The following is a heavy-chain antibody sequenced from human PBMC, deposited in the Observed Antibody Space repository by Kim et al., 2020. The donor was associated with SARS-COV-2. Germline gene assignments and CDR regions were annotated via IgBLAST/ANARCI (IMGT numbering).Heavy chain of an antibody. J-gene: IGHJ4*02. CDR1: GGSISSGDYY. CDR2: IYYSGST. V-gene: IGHV4-30-4*01. CDR3: ARNEYYGSGNFDY. Sequence: SETLSLTCTVSGGSISSGDYYWSWIRQPPGKGLEWIGYIYYSGSTYYNPSLKSRVTISVDTSKNQLSLKLSSVTAADTAVYYCARNEYYGSGNFDYWGQGTLVTVSS. D-gene: IGHD3-10*01.